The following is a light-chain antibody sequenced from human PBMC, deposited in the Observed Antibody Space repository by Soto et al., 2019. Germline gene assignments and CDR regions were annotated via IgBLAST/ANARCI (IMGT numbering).Light chain of an antibody. CDR2: DVN. CDR1: SSDVGGYDY. J-gene: IGLJ2*01. V-gene: IGLV2-14*03. Sequence: QSALTQPASVSGSPGQSITISCTGTSSDVGGYDYVSWYQQHPGEAPKLIIYDVNNRPSGVSDRFSGSKSGNTASLTISGLQTDVEADYFCNSFTSSSSVVFGGGTKVTVL. CDR3: NSFTSSSSVV.